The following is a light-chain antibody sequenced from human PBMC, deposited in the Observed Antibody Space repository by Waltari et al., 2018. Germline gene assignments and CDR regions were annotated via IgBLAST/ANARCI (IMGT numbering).Light chain of an antibody. CDR3: QQSHTIPWT. CDR1: QSISSY. V-gene: IGKV1-39*01. Sequence: DIQMTQSPSSLSASIGDRVTIICRASQSISSYLTWYQHRPGKAPKLLIYGTSNLQGGVPSRFSGTGSGTEFTLTISGLQPEDFGTYYCQQSHTIPWTFGQGTKVEVK. J-gene: IGKJ1*01. CDR2: GTS.